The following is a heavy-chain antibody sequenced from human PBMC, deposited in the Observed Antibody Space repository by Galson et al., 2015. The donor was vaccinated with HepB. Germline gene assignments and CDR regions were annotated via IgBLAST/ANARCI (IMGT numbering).Heavy chain of an antibody. CDR2: ISVSGVAT. J-gene: IGHJ3*02. CDR1: GFTFNTFA. Sequence: SLRLSCAASGFTFNTFAMSWVRQAPGKGLEWVSGISVSGVATYYADSVKGRFTISRDNSKNTLYLQMNSLRAEDTAVYFCAKKNRHTGQGHLLYAVRFPDAFDIWGQGTMVTVSS. CDR3: AKKNRHTGQGHLLYAVRFPDAFDI. V-gene: IGHV3-23*01. D-gene: IGHD2-2*02.